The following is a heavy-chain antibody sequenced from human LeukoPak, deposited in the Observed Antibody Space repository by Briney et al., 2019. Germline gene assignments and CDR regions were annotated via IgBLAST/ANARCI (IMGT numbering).Heavy chain of an antibody. D-gene: IGHD6-13*01. CDR2: IYYSGST. CDR1: GGSISSSSYY. Sequence: SETLSLTCTVSGGSISSSSYYWGWIRQPPGKGLEWIGSIYYSGSTYYNPSLKSRVTISVDTSKNQFSLKLSSVTAADTAVYYCARRLPPRTAAGYYFDYWGQGTLVTVSS. J-gene: IGHJ4*02. V-gene: IGHV4-39*07. CDR3: ARRLPPRTAAGYYFDY.